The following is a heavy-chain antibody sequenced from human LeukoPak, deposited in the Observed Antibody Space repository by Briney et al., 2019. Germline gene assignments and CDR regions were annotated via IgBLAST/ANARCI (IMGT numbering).Heavy chain of an antibody. CDR1: ADFFSSYY. V-gene: IGHV4-4*07. CDR3: ARDLSSGWYYLDP. Sequence: SETLSLTCNVSADFFSSYYWSWLRQPAGKGPQWIGRISAYGDTNYSPSLTGRVSLSLDTSKQQLSLKISSMTAADTAVYYCARDLSSGWYYLDPWGQGALVTVSS. D-gene: IGHD6-19*01. CDR2: ISAYGDT. J-gene: IGHJ4*01.